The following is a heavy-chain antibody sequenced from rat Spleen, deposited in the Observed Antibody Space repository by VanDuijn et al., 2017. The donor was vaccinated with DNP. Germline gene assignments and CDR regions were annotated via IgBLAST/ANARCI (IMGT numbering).Heavy chain of an antibody. CDR2: ISYDGGST. Sequence: EVQLVESGGGLVQPGRSLKLSCAASGFTFSNYGMAWVRQAPKKGLEWVASISYDGGSTYYRDSVKGRFTISRDDTKGTLYLQMDSLRSDDTATYYCARDNYGTSGALDPWGQGTSVTVSS. D-gene: IGHD1-11*01. CDR1: GFTFSNYG. CDR3: ARDNYGTSGALDP. J-gene: IGHJ4*01. V-gene: IGHV5-29*01.